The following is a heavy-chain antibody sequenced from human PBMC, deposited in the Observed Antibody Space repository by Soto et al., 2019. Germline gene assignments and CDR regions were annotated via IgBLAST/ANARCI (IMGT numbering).Heavy chain of an antibody. D-gene: IGHD6-19*01. V-gene: IGHV3-23*01. CDR1: GFTFSSYA. Sequence: PGGSLRLSCAASGFTFSSYAMSWVRQAPGKGLEWVSTISGSGGSTYYADSVKGRFTISRDNSKNTLYLQMNSLRAEDTAVYYCAKGYSSGWRGVYYFDNWGQGTLVTVSS. CDR2: ISGSGGST. J-gene: IGHJ4*02. CDR3: AKGYSSGWRGVYYFDN.